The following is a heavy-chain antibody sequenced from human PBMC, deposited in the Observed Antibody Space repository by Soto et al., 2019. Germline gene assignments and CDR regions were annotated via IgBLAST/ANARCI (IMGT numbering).Heavy chain of an antibody. CDR2: ISYDGSKK. Sequence: QVQLVESGGGVVQPGRSLRLSCAASGFTFSGYAMHWVRQAPGKGLEWMAVISYDGSKKNYADSVKGRFTISSDNSKNSLYLQMSSMRAEDTAVYYCARVPYGDYVGYFQHWGQGTLVTVSS. D-gene: IGHD4-17*01. J-gene: IGHJ1*01. CDR3: ARVPYGDYVGYFQH. V-gene: IGHV3-30-3*01. CDR1: GFTFSGYA.